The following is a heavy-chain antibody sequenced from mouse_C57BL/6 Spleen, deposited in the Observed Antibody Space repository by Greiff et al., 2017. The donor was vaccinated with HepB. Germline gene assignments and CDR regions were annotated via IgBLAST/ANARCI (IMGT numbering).Heavy chain of an antibody. J-gene: IGHJ2*01. CDR1: GYTFTSYW. Sequence: QVQLQQPGAELVKPGASVKLSCKASGYTFTSYWMQWVKQRPGQGLEWIGEIDPSDSYTNYNQKFKGKATLTADKSSSTAYMQLRSLTSEDSAVYYCARLDYYCSRFFDYWGQGTTLTVSS. V-gene: IGHV1-50*01. D-gene: IGHD1-1*01. CDR2: IDPSDSYT. CDR3: ARLDYYCSRFFDY.